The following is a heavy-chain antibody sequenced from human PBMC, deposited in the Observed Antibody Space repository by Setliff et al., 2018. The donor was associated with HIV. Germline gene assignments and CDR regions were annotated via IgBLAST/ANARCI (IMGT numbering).Heavy chain of an antibody. J-gene: IGHJ4*02. Sequence: GGSLRLSCAASGFTFSTYAMSWVRQAPGEGLEWVGHMNSKTRGGAPDYAAPVKGRFTISRDDSKNTFYLQMDSLKTEDTAVYYCISLYLGYWGQGALVTVSS. D-gene: IGHD2-8*01. V-gene: IGHV3-15*01. CDR3: ISLYLGY. CDR2: MNSKTRGGAP. CDR1: GFTFSTYA.